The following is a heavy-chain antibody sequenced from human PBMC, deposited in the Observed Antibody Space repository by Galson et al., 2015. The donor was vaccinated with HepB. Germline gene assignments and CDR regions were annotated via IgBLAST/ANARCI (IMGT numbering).Heavy chain of an antibody. Sequence: SVKVSCKASGYTSTSYGISWVRQAPGQGLEWMGWISAYNGNTNYAQKLQGRVTMTTDTSTSTAYMELRSLRSDDTAVYYCARSTGIVDAFDIWGQGQWSPSLQ. CDR2: ISAYNGNT. J-gene: IGHJ3*02. CDR3: ARSTGIVDAFDI. V-gene: IGHV1-18*01. D-gene: IGHD2-15*01. CDR1: GYTSTSYG.